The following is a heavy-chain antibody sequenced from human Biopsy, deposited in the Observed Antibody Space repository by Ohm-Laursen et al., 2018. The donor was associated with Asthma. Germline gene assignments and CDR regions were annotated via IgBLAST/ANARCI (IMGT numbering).Heavy chain of an antibody. Sequence: SLRLSCAASGFSFHNYGMNWVRRAPGKGLEWVAQILFDGRKINYPDSVKGRFTISRDNSKNMVYLQMNSLRPEDTAVYYCAKDRVAGRSYYFDYWGQGSLVSVSS. D-gene: IGHD6-13*01. CDR3: AKDRVAGRSYYFDY. J-gene: IGHJ4*02. CDR2: ILFDGRKI. CDR1: GFSFHNYG. V-gene: IGHV3-30*18.